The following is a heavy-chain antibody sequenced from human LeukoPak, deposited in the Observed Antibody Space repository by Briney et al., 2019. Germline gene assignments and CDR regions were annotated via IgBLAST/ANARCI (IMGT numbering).Heavy chain of an antibody. J-gene: IGHJ4*02. Sequence: SETLSLTCAVSGGSISSGGYSWSWIRQPPGKGLEWIGYIYHSGSTYYNPSLKSRVTISVDRSKNQFSLKLSSVTAADTAVYYCARGGRNWNSRFDYWGQGTLVTVSS. CDR2: IYHSGST. D-gene: IGHD1-7*01. CDR3: ARGGRNWNSRFDY. CDR1: GGSISSGGYS. V-gene: IGHV4-30-2*01.